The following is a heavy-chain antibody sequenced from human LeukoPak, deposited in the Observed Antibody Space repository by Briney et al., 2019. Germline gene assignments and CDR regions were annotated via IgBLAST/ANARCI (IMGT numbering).Heavy chain of an antibody. J-gene: IGHJ4*02. CDR2: INPNSGGT. V-gene: IGHV1-2*02. D-gene: IGHD3-22*01. Sequence: GASVKVSCKASGYTFTGYYMHWVRQAPGQGLEWMGWINPNSGGTNYAQKFQGRVTMTRDTSISTAYMELSRLRSDDTAVYYCATQYYYDSSGYYLWGQGTLVTVSS. CDR1: GYTFTGYY. CDR3: ATQYYYDSSGYYL.